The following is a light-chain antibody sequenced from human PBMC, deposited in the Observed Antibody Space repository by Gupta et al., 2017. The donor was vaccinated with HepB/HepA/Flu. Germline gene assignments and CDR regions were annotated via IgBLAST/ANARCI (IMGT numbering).Light chain of an antibody. Sequence: EIVXTQSPXXLSLXXGERATLSCRASQSVSSSYLAWYQQKPGQAPRLLIYGVSSRATGIPDRFSGSGSGTDFTLTISRLEPEDFAVYYCRQYGRSPWTFGQGTKVEIK. CDR3: RQYGRSPWT. CDR2: GVS. CDR1: QSVSSSY. J-gene: IGKJ1*01. V-gene: IGKV3-20*01.